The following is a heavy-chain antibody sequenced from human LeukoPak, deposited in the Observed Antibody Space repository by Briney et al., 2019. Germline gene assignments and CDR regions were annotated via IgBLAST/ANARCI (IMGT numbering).Heavy chain of an antibody. CDR2: IHYTGST. CDR1: GGSTSSYY. V-gene: IGHV4-59*12. J-gene: IGHJ6*03. CDR3: ARDVHYYYYYMDV. Sequence: SETLSLTCTVSGGSTSSYYWSWIRQSPGKGLECVGYIHYTGSTNYNPSLKSRVTMSVDTSKNKFSLKLSSVTAADTAVYYCARDVHYYYYYMDVWGKGTTVTVSS. D-gene: IGHD3-10*02.